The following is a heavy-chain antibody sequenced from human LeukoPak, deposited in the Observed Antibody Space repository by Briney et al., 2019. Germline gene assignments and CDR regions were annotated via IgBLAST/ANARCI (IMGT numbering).Heavy chain of an antibody. V-gene: IGHV3-21*01. J-gene: IGHJ4*02. D-gene: IGHD2-21*01. CDR2: ISSSSSYI. Sequence: GSLRLSCAASGFTFSSYSMNWVRQAPGKGLEWVSSISSSSSYIYYADSVKGRFTISRDNAKNSLYLQMNSLRAEDTAVYYCARAIVRARGEFDYWGQGTLVTVSS. CDR3: ARAIVRARGEFDY. CDR1: GFTFSSYS.